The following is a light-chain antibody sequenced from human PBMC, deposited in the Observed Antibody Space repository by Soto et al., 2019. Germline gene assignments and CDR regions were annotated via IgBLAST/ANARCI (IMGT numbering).Light chain of an antibody. CDR2: GAS. CDR3: QQYGSSLWT. V-gene: IGKV3-20*01. CDR1: QSVSSSY. J-gene: IGKJ1*01. Sequence: EIVLTQSPGTLSLSPGERATLSCRASQSVSSSYLAWYQQKPGQPPRLLIYGASSRATGFPDRFSGSVSGTEFTLTISRLEPEDFAAYYCQQYGSSLWTFGQGTKVEIK.